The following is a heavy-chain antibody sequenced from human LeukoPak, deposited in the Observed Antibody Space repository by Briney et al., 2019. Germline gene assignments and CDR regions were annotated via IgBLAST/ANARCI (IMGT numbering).Heavy chain of an antibody. CDR1: GFTFSSYW. D-gene: IGHD2-21*01. CDR2: IKEDGSDK. J-gene: IGHJ4*02. V-gene: IGHV3-7*01. Sequence: TGGSLRLSCAASGFTFSSYWMSWVRQAPGKGLEWVANIKEDGSDKYYVDSMKGRFTISRDNAKNSLYLQMNSLRAEDTAVYYCAREDPVAILSHWGQGTLVTVSS. CDR3: AREDPVAILSH.